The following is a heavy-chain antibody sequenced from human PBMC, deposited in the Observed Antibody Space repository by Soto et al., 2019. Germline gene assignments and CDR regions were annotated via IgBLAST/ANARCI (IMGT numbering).Heavy chain of an antibody. CDR1: GGXFSGYY. CDR3: ARGPPSSWYLAAFDI. J-gene: IGHJ3*02. V-gene: IGHV4-34*01. Sequence: PSETLSLTCAVYGGXFSGYYWSWIRQPPGKGLEWIGESNHSGSTNYNPSLKSRVTISVDTSKNQFSLKLSSVTAADTAVYYCARGPPSSWYLAAFDIWGQGTMVTVSS. D-gene: IGHD6-13*01. CDR2: SNHSGST.